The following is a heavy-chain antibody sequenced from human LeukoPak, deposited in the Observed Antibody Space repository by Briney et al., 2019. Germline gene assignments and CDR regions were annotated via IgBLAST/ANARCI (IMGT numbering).Heavy chain of an antibody. CDR2: IYYSGST. CDR3: ARDVDTAMVY. V-gene: IGHV4-59*01. CDR1: GVSISSYY. D-gene: IGHD5-18*01. J-gene: IGHJ4*02. Sequence: PSETLSLTCTVSGVSISSYYWSWIRQPPGKGLEWIGYIYYSGSTNYNPSLKSRVTISVDTSKNQFSLKLSSVTAADTAVYYCARDVDTAMVYWGQGTLVTVSS.